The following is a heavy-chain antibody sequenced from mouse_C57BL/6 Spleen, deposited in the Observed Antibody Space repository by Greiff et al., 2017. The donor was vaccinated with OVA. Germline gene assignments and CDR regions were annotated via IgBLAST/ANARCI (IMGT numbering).Heavy chain of an antibody. V-gene: IGHV1-26*01. CDR3: ATDYDYFDY. Sequence: EVKLQQSGPELVKPGASVKISCKASGYTFTDYYMNWVKQSHGKSLEWIGDINPNNGGTSYNQKFKGKATLTVDKSSSTAYMELRSLTSEDSAVYYCATDYDYFDYWGQGTTLTVSS. CDR2: INPNNGGT. J-gene: IGHJ2*01. D-gene: IGHD2-4*01. CDR1: GYTFTDYY.